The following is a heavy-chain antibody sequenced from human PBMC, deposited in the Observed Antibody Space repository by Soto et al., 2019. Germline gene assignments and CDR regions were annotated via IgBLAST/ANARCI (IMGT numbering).Heavy chain of an antibody. V-gene: IGHV3-74*01. CDR3: VRDSHGDY. Sequence: EVQLVASGGGLVQPGGSLRLSCAGSGFTFSNYWMHRVRQAPGKGLEWVSRIDHDGPTDYADSVRGRFTISRDNAENTLYLQMNSLRPEDTAVYYCVRDSHGDYWGQGTLVTVSS. J-gene: IGHJ4*02. CDR1: GFTFSNYW. CDR2: IDHDGPT.